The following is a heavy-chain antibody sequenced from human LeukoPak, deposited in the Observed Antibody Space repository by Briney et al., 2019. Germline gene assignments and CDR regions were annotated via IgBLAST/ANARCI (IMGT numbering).Heavy chain of an antibody. D-gene: IGHD1-26*01. V-gene: IGHV1-18*01. Sequence: ASVKVSCKASGYIFTNYVINWVRQAPGQGLEWMGWISAYNGNTKYTQKLQDRVTMTTDTYTSTAYMELKTLRSDDTAVYFCARAGYSRFVDDLDYWGQGTLVTVSS. CDR2: ISAYNGNT. CDR1: GYIFTNYV. CDR3: ARAGYSRFVDDLDY. J-gene: IGHJ4*02.